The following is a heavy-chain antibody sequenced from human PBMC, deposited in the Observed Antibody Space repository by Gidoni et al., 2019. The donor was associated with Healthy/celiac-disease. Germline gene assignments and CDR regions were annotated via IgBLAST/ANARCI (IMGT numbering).Heavy chain of an antibody. CDR2: INHSGST. V-gene: IGHV4-34*01. D-gene: IGHD3-22*01. CDR1: GGSFSGYY. Sequence: QVQLQQWGAGLLKPSETLSLTCAVYGGSFSGYYWSWIRQPPGKGLEWIGEINHSGSTNYNPSLKSRVTISVDTSKNQFSLKLSSVTAADTAVYYCARTGRYYYDSSGYYGYWGQGTLVTVSS. CDR3: ARTGRYYYDSSGYYGY. J-gene: IGHJ4*02.